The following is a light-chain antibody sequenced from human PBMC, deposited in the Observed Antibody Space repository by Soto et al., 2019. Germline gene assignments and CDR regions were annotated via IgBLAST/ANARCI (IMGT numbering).Light chain of an antibody. J-gene: IGLJ1*01. V-gene: IGLV2-14*01. CDR1: SSDVGGYNS. CDR3: TSYTRSSTTV. CDR2: DVT. Sequence: QSALTQPASVSGSPGQSITISCTGTSSDVGGYNSVSWYRQYPGKAPKLIIFDVTDRPSGISTRFSGSKSGNTASLTISGLQAEDEAVFYSTSYTRSSTTVFGTGTKVTVL.